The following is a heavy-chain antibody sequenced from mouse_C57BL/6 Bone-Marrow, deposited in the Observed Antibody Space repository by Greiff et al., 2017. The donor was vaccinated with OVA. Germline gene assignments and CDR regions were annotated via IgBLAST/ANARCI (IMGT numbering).Heavy chain of an antibody. V-gene: IGHV3-6*01. J-gene: IGHJ2*01. CDR2: ISYDGSN. D-gene: IGHD3-3*01. Sequence: EVKLLESGPGLVKPSQSLSLTCSVTGYSITSGYYWNWIRQFPGNKLEWMGYISYDGSNNYNPSLKNRTSITRDTSKNQFFLKLNSVTTEDTATYYCARGLAGDYWGQGTTLTVSS. CDR1: GYSITSGYY. CDR3: ARGLAGDY.